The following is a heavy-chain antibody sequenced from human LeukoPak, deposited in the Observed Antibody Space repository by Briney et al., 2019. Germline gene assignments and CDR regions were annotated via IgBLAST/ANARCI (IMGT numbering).Heavy chain of an antibody. J-gene: IGHJ4*02. D-gene: IGHD2-2*01. Sequence: PSETLSLTCAVSGYSISSGYYWAWIRQPPGKGLEWIGSIYHSGSTYYNPSLKSRVTISVDTSKTQFSLKLSSVTAVDAAVYYCAGRGHSPYQLPSLFDYWAQGTLVTVSS. CDR1: GYSISSGYY. CDR3: AGRGHSPYQLPSLFDY. V-gene: IGHV4-38-2*01. CDR2: IYHSGST.